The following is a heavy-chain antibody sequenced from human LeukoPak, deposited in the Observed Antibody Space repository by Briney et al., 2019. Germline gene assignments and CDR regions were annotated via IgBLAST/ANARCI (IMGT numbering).Heavy chain of an antibody. J-gene: IGHJ4*02. CDR2: IYYSGST. D-gene: IGHD3-16*01. V-gene: IGHV4-38-2*01. CDR3: ARPLLGTTTLFDY. CDR1: GYSISGGYY. Sequence: SETLSLTCAVSGYSISGGYYWGWIRQPPGKGLEWIGSIYYSGSTYYNPSLKSRVTISVDTSKNQFSLKLSSVTAADTAVYYCARPLLGTTTLFDYWGQGTLVTVSS.